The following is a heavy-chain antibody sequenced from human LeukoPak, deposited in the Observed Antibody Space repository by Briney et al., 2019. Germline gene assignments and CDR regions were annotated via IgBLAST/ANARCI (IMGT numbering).Heavy chain of an antibody. CDR1: GFTFDDYA. J-gene: IGHJ3*02. CDR3: AKDMGSDGEDAFDI. CDR2: ISWNSGSI. D-gene: IGHD4-17*01. V-gene: IGHV3-9*01. Sequence: GRSLRLSCAASGFTFDDYAMHWVRQAPGKGLEWVSGISWNSGSIGYADSVKGRFTISRDNAKNSLYLQMNSLRAEDTALYYCAKDMGSDGEDAFDIWGQATMVTVSS.